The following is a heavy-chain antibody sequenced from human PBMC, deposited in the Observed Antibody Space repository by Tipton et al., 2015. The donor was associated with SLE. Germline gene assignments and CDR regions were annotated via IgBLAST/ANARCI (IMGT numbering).Heavy chain of an antibody. CDR2: ISWDGGST. Sequence: SLRLSCAASGFTFDDYAMHWVRQAPGKGLEWVSLISWDGGSTYYADSVKARFTISRDNSKNSLYLQMNSLRAEETALYYCAKGYDSSGYSRFDYWGQGTLVTVSS. J-gene: IGHJ4*02. V-gene: IGHV3-43D*04. CDR3: AKGYDSSGYSRFDY. CDR1: GFTFDDYA. D-gene: IGHD3-22*01.